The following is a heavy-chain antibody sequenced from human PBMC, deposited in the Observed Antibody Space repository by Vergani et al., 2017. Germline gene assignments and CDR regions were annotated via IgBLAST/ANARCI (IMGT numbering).Heavy chain of an antibody. CDR2: IYYSGST. V-gene: IGHV4-61*01. CDR3: ARVYYYDSSGYYYLNWFDP. CDR1: GGSISSSSYY. Sequence: QLQLQESGPGLVKPSETLSLTCTVSGGSISSSSYYWSWIRQPPGKGLEWIGYIYYSGSTNYNPSLKSRVTISVDTSKNQFSLKLSSVTAADTAVYYCARVYYYDSSGYYYLNWFDPWGQGTLVTVSS. J-gene: IGHJ5*02. D-gene: IGHD3-22*01.